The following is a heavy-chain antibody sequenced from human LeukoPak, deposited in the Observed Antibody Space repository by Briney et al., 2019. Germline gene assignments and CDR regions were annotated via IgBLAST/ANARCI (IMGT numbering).Heavy chain of an antibody. J-gene: IGHJ3*02. CDR3: ASDYTSQPII. D-gene: IGHD4-4*01. V-gene: IGHV3-7*01. CDR1: GFTFSSYA. Sequence: TGGSLRLSCAASGFTFSSYAMTWVRQAPGKGLEWVANIKQDGSEKYYVDSVKGRFTVSRDNAKNSLYLQMNSLRAEDTAVYYCASDYTSQPIIWGQGTMVTVSS. CDR2: IKQDGSEK.